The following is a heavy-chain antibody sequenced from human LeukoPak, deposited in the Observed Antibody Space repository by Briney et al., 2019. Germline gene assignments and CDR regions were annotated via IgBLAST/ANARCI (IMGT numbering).Heavy chain of an antibody. CDR3: AKDSSGPAF. J-gene: IGHJ4*02. CDR1: GFTVSNTY. Sequence: GGSLRLSCAASGFTVSNTYMSWVRQAPGKGLEWVSVIYSSGGTFYSESVKGRFTISRDYSKNTLYLQMDSLRVDDTAVYYCAKDSSGPAFWGQGTLVTVSS. D-gene: IGHD6-19*01. CDR2: IYSSGGT. V-gene: IGHV3-53*01.